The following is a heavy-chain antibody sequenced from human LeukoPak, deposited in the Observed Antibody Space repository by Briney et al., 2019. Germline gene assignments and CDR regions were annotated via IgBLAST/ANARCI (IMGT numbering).Heavy chain of an antibody. Sequence: PGGSLRLSCAASGFTVSSNYMSWVRQAPGKGLEWVSVIYSGGTTYYADSVKGRFTISRDNSKNTLYLQMNSLRVDDTAVYYCARANWNDDAFDIWGQGTMVTVS. CDR3: ARANWNDDAFDI. CDR1: GFTVSSNY. V-gene: IGHV3-66*01. CDR2: IYSGGTT. D-gene: IGHD1-20*01. J-gene: IGHJ3*02.